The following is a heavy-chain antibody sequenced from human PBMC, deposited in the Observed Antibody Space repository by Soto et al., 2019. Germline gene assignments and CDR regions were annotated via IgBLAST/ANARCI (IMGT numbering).Heavy chain of an antibody. V-gene: IGHV1-69*13. CDR2: IIPIFGTA. D-gene: IGHD2-15*01. CDR3: ASNNIVVVVAATNYYYYGMVV. J-gene: IGHJ6*02. Sequence: SVKVSCKASGGTFSSYAISWVRQAPGQGLEWMGGIIPIFGTANYAQKFQGRVTITADESTSTAYMELGSLRSEDTAVYYCASNNIVVVVAATNYYYYGMVVWGQGTTVTVSS. CDR1: GGTFSSYA.